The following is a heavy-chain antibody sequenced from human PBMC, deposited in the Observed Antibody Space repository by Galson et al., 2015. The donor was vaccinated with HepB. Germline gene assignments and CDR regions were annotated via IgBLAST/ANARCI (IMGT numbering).Heavy chain of an antibody. CDR1: GYTFTSYY. CDR3: ARTAGGGYASANNFDY. V-gene: IGHV1-46*01. Sequence: SVKVSCKASGYTFTSYYMHWVRQAPGQGLEWMGIINPSGGSTSYAQKFQGRVTMTRDTSTSTVYMELSSLRSEDTAVYYCARTAGGGYASANNFDYWGQGTLVTVSS. CDR2: INPSGGST. J-gene: IGHJ4*02. D-gene: IGHD5-12*01.